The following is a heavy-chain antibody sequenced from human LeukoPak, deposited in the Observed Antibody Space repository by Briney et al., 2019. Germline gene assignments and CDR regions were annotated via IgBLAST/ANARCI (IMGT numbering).Heavy chain of an antibody. CDR1: GGSISSYF. CDR2: IYSSGNT. J-gene: IGHJ2*01. CDR3: ARLSSWPRNWYFDL. V-gene: IGHV4-4*07. Sequence: PSETLSLTCSVSGGSISSYFWSWIRQPAGKGLEWIGRIYSSGNTNYNPSLKSRVTMSVDTSKNQFSLKLSSVTAADTAVYYCARLSSWPRNWYFDLWGRGTLVTVSS. D-gene: IGHD2-15*01.